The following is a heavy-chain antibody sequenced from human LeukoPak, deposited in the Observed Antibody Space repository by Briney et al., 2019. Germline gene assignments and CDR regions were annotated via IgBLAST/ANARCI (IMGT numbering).Heavy chain of an antibody. D-gene: IGHD2-15*01. CDR1: GFTFSSYA. CDR3: ARRVVYYFDY. V-gene: IGHV3-23*01. J-gene: IGHJ4*02. Sequence: GGSLRLSCAASGFTFSSYAMSWVRQAPGKGLEWVSAISGSGGSTYYADSVKGRFTISRDNSRNTLYLQMNSLRAEDTAVYYCARRVVYYFDYWGQGTLVTVSS. CDR2: ISGSGGST.